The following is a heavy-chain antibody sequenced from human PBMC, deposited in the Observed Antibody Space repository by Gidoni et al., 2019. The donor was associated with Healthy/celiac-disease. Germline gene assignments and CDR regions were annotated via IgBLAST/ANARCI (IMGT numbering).Heavy chain of an antibody. Sequence: QVQLVESGGGVVQPGRSLRLSCAASGFTFSSYGMHWVRQAPGKGLEWVAVIWYDGSNKYYADSVKGRFTISRDNSKNTLYLQMNSLRAEDTAVYYCARGGWLQLGCFDYWGQGTLVTVSS. CDR1: GFTFSSYG. D-gene: IGHD5-12*01. V-gene: IGHV3-33*01. J-gene: IGHJ4*02. CDR3: ARGGWLQLGCFDY. CDR2: IWYDGSNK.